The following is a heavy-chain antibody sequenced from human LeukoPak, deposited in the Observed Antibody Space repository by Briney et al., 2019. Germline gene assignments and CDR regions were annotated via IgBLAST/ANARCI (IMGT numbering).Heavy chain of an antibody. V-gene: IGHV2-5*01. CDR2: IYWNDDK. CDR1: GFSLSTSGVG. CDR3: XXXXXXXXXXXXYYARGGFDY. D-gene: IGHD3-3*01. J-gene: IGHJ4*02. Sequence: ESGPTLVNPTQTLTLTCTFSGFSLSTSGVGVGWIRQPPGKALEWLALIYWNDDKRYSPSLKSRLTITKDTSKNQVVLTMTNMXXXXXXXXXXXXXXXXXXXXXXYYARGGFDYWGQGTLVTVSS.